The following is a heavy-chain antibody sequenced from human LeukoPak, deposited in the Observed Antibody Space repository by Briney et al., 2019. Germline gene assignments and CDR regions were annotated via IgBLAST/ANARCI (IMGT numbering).Heavy chain of an antibody. Sequence: HPGGSLRLSCAASGFTVSSNYMSWVRRAPGKGLEWVSIIYSGGTTYYADSVKGRFTISRDNSKNTVYLQMNSLRAEDTAVYYCARPPALNYWGQGTLVTVSS. CDR1: GFTVSSNY. J-gene: IGHJ4*02. D-gene: IGHD3-9*01. CDR2: IYSGGTT. V-gene: IGHV3-53*01. CDR3: ARPPALNY.